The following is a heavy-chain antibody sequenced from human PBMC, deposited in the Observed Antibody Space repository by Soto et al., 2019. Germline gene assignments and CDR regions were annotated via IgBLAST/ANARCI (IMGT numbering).Heavy chain of an antibody. CDR3: ARHSGFLEWLYHSPPKFDY. V-gene: IGHV1-2*02. CDR1: GYTFTGYY. D-gene: IGHD3-3*01. CDR2: INPNSGGT. J-gene: IGHJ4*02. Sequence: ASVKVSCKASGYTFTGYYMHWVRQAPGQGLEWMGWINPNSGGTNYAQKFQGRVTMTRDTSISTAYMELSRLRSDDTAVYYCARHSGFLEWLYHSPPKFDYWGQGTLVTVSS.